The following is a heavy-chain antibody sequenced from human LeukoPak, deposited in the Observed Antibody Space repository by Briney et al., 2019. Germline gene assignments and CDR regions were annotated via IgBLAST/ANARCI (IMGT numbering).Heavy chain of an antibody. D-gene: IGHD6-19*01. V-gene: IGHV3-48*04. Sequence: GGSLTLSCAASGFRFSDYNMNWVRQVPGKGLEWVSYIQSVSLTIYYLDSVKGRFTISRDNAKNSLFLQMNSLRVEDTAVYYCARGLYRYSSGWHFDYWGQGILVTVSS. CDR3: ARGLYRYSSGWHFDY. J-gene: IGHJ4*02. CDR2: IQSVSLTI. CDR1: GFRFSDYN.